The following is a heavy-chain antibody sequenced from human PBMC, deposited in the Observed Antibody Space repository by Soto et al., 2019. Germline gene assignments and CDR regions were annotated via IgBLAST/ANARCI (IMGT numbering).Heavy chain of an antibody. CDR3: ARESQYCIDY. Sequence: GGSLRLSCAASGCACNIYSMNWVRQAPGKGLEWISYISSGSHTIHYADSVKGRFTISRDNAKNSLYLQMNSLRAEDTAVYYCARESQYCIDYWGQGTLVTVSS. J-gene: IGHJ4*02. CDR2: ISSGSHTI. CDR1: GCACNIYS. V-gene: IGHV3-48*01. D-gene: IGHD2-15*01.